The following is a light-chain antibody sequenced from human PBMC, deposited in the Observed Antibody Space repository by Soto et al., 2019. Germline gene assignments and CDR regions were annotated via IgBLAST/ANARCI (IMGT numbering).Light chain of an antibody. Sequence: SYELTQPPSVSVAPGQTARITCGGNNIGSETVHWYHQKPGQAPVLVIFDDSDRPSGIPERFSGSNSGNMATLTISRVEAGDEADYYCQVWGSSSDHPVFGGGTKLTVL. CDR2: DDS. CDR3: QVWGSSSDHPV. J-gene: IGLJ2*01. CDR1: NIGSET. V-gene: IGLV3-21*02.